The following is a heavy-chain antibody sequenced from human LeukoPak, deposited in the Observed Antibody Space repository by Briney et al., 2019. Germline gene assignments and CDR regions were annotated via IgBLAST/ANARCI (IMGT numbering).Heavy chain of an antibody. CDR3: AKGSDRYYYDY. J-gene: IGHJ4*02. V-gene: IGHV3-23*01. CDR2: ISVGSIST. CDR1: GFTSSSYA. Sequence: GGSLRLSCAASGFTSSSYAMTWVRQAPGKGLEWVSSISVGSISTYYADSMKGRFTISRDNSKNTLYLQMNSLRAEDTATYYCAKGSDRYYYDYWGQGTLVTVSS.